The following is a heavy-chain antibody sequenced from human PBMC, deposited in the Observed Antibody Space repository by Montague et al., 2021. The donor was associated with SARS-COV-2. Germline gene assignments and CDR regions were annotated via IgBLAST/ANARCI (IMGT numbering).Heavy chain of an antibody. Sequence: SETLSLTCDFAGGSFRDYAWSWIRQPPGKRLEWIGYLSYSGRSIXNPSLESRVSISVDTSKNQFSLRLRSVIAADTAVYYCAGRLPQYTSGWYFDQWGQGTLVAVSS. CDR2: LSYSGRS. CDR3: AGRLPQYTSGWYFDQ. CDR1: GGSFRDYA. J-gene: IGHJ4*02. D-gene: IGHD6-19*01. V-gene: IGHV4-59*08.